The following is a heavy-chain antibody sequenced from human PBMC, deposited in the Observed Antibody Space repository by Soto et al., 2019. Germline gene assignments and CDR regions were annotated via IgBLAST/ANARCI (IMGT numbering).Heavy chain of an antibody. Sequence: GESLKISGKGSGYSFTSYWISWARQMPGKGLEWMGRIDPSDSYTNYSPSFQGHVTISADKSISTAYLQWSSLKASDTAMYYCEAGRPGGYYGMDVWGQGTTVTVSS. CDR3: EAGRPGGYYGMDV. CDR2: IDPSDSYT. CDR1: GYSFTSYW. J-gene: IGHJ6*02. V-gene: IGHV5-10-1*01. D-gene: IGHD6-6*01.